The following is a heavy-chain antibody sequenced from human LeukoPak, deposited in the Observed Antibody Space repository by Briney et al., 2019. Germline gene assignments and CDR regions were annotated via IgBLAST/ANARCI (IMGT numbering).Heavy chain of an antibody. CDR2: MNPNSGNT. V-gene: IGHV1-8*01. J-gene: IGHJ3*02. Sequence: ASVKVSCKASGYTFTSYDINWVRQATGQGLEWMGWMNPNSGNTGYAQKFQGRVTMTRNTSISTAYMELSSLRSEDTAVYYCARGKDRIFYGDLADDAFDIWGQGTMVTVSS. CDR3: ARGKDRIFYGDLADDAFDI. D-gene: IGHD4-17*01. CDR1: GYTFTSYD.